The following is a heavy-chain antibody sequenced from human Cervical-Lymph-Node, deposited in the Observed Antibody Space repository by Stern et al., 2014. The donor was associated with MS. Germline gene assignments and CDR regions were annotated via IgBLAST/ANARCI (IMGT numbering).Heavy chain of an antibody. Sequence: EVQLVESGGGLVLPGESLRLSCVASGFPFNNYWMSWVRPTPGKRLEWVPNINPEGSEIYNVDSVQGRITISRDNDKNSLYLHMNSLRAEDTAIYYCARDPAAWDHWGQGTLVSVSS. V-gene: IGHV3-7*01. CDR1: GFPFNNYW. D-gene: IGHD2-15*01. CDR2: INPEGSEI. CDR3: ARDPAAWDH. J-gene: IGHJ4*02.